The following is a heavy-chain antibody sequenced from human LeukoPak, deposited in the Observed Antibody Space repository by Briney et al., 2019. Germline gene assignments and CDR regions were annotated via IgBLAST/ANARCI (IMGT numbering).Heavy chain of an antibody. CDR1: GFTFSSYS. V-gene: IGHV3-30-3*01. Sequence: PGGSLRLSCAASGFTFSSYSMHWVRQAPGKGLEWVALISSDGFNKYYADSVKGRFTISRDNSKNALYLQMNSLRLEDTAMYYCARDPYLPSWAFYFDYCGQGTLVTVSS. J-gene: IGHJ4*02. CDR3: ARDPYLPSWAFYFDY. D-gene: IGHD2-2*01. CDR2: ISSDGFNK.